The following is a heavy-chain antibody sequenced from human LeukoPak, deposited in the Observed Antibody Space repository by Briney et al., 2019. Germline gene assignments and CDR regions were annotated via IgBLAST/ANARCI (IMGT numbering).Heavy chain of an antibody. CDR1: GGSISSYY. J-gene: IGHJ4*02. Sequence: PSETLSLTCTVSGGSISSYYWSWIRQPAGKGLEWIGRIYTSGSTNYNPSLKSRVTMSVDTSKNQFSLKLSSVTAADTAVCYCARGQNDYVWGSYRPPHYFDYWGQGTLVTVSS. D-gene: IGHD3-16*02. CDR2: IYTSGST. CDR3: ARGQNDYVWGSYRPPHYFDY. V-gene: IGHV4-4*07.